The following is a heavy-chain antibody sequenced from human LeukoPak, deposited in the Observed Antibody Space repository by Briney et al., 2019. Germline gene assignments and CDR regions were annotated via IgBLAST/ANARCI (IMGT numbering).Heavy chain of an antibody. D-gene: IGHD3-9*01. CDR1: GFTFSSYA. CDR2: ISYDGSNK. CDR3: ARPYDILTGYYGPATL. J-gene: IGHJ4*02. Sequence: PGGSLRLSCAASGFTFSSYAMHWVRQAPGKGLEWVAVISYDGSNKYYADSVKGRFTISRDNSKNTLYLQMNSLRAEDTAVYYCARPYDILTGYYGPATLWGQGTLVTVSS. V-gene: IGHV3-30*04.